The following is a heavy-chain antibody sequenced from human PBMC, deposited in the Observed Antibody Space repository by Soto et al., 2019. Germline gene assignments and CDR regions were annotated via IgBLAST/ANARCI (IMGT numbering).Heavy chain of an antibody. D-gene: IGHD1-1*01. J-gene: IGHJ5*02. V-gene: IGHV4-34*01. CDR3: ATANWSHHYFDP. Sequence: KPSETLSLTCALYGGSFIGYYWSWLRQPPGKGLEWIGEINHSRSPNYNPSLKSRVTISVDTSKNQFSLKMTSVTAADTAVYYCATANWSHHYFDPWGQGTLVTVLL. CDR2: INHSRSP. CDR1: GGSFIGYY.